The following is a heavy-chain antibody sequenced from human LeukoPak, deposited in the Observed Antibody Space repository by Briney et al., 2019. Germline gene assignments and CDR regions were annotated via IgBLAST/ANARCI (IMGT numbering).Heavy chain of an antibody. V-gene: IGHV4-61*01. CDR2: IYYSGST. Sequence: PSETLSLTCTVSGGSVSSGSYYWSWIRQPPGKGLEWIGYIYYSGSTNYNPSLKSRVTISVDTSKNQFSLKLSSVTAADTAVYYCARGGSRDGYNRPLDYWGQGTLVTVSS. CDR3: ARGGSRDGYNRPLDY. J-gene: IGHJ4*02. CDR1: GGSVSSGSYY. D-gene: IGHD5-24*01.